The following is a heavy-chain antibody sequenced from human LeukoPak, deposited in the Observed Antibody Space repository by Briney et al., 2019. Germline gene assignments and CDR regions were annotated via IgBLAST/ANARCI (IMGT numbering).Heavy chain of an antibody. CDR1: GFTFSSFS. CDR2: ISYDGSNK. V-gene: IGHV3-30*18. Sequence: PGGSLRLSCAASGFTFSSFSMNWVRQAPGKGLEWVAVISYDGSNKYYADSVKGRFTISRDNSKNTLYLQMNSLRAEDTAVYYCAKDKGETGVFDYWGQGTLVTVSS. J-gene: IGHJ4*02. D-gene: IGHD2-21*01. CDR3: AKDKGETGVFDY.